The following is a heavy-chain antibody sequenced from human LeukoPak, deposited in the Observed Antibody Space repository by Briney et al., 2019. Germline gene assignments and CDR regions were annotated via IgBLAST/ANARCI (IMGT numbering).Heavy chain of an antibody. CDR1: GFTISSYA. V-gene: IGHV3-23*01. Sequence: QPGGSLRLSCAASGFTISSYAMSWVRQAPGKGLEWVSAISGSGGSTYYADSVKGRFTISRDNAKNTLYLQMNSLRAEDTAVYYCARGGYCSSTSCSLYYYYMDVWGKGTTVTVSS. D-gene: IGHD2-2*01. CDR3: ARGGYCSSTSCSLYYYYMDV. J-gene: IGHJ6*03. CDR2: ISGSGGST.